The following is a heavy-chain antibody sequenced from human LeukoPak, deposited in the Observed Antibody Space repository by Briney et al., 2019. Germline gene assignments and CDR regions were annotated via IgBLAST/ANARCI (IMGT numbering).Heavy chain of an antibody. V-gene: IGHV3-64*04. J-gene: IGHJ4*02. CDR3: TTDLYYYDSSGYPFAFDY. CDR2: ISSNGGST. D-gene: IGHD3-22*01. Sequence: GGSLRLSCSASGFTFSSYAMHWVRQAPGKGLEYVSAISSNGGSTYYADSVKGRFTISRDNSKNTLYLQMNSLKTEDTAVYYCTTDLYYYDSSGYPFAFDYWGQGTLVTVSS. CDR1: GFTFSSYA.